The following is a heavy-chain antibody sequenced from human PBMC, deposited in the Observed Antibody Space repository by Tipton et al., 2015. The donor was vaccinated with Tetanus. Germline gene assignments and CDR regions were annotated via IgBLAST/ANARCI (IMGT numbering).Heavy chain of an antibody. CDR1: GGTFSSYA. J-gene: IGHJ6*02. D-gene: IGHD5-18*01. CDR3: AGDLAHAAMAAYYYGMDV. V-gene: IGHV1-69*06. Sequence: QLVQSGAEVKKPGSSVKVSCKASGGTFSSYAISWVRQAPGQGLEWMGGIIPIFGTANYAQKFQGRVTITADKSTSTAYMELSSLRSEDAAVYYCAGDLAHAAMAAYYYGMDVWGQGITVTVSS. CDR2: IIPIFGTA.